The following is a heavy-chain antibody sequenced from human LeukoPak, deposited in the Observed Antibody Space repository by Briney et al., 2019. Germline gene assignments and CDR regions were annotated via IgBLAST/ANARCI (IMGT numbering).Heavy chain of an antibody. Sequence: ASVKVSCKASGGTFSSYAISWVRQAPGQGLEWMGGIIPIFGTANYAQKFQGRVTITTDESTSTAYMELSSLRSEDTAVYYCARDSGYVMDPHYYYGLDVWGPGTTVTVSS. J-gene: IGHJ6*02. CDR2: IIPIFGTA. CDR3: ARDSGYVMDPHYYYGLDV. CDR1: GGTFSSYA. V-gene: IGHV1-69*05. D-gene: IGHD6-25*01.